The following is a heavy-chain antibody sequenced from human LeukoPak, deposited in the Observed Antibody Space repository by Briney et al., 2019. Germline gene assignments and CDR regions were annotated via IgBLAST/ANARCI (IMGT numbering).Heavy chain of an antibody. D-gene: IGHD3-22*01. CDR3: ARAGVVITTSLGY. J-gene: IGHJ4*02. V-gene: IGHV1-2*02. Sequence: ASVKVSCKASGYTFTSYGMNWVRQAPGQGLEWMGWINPNSGGTNYAQKFQGRVTMTRDTSISTAYMELSRLGSDDTAVYYCARAGVVITTSLGYWGQGTLVTVSS. CDR2: INPNSGGT. CDR1: GYTFTSYG.